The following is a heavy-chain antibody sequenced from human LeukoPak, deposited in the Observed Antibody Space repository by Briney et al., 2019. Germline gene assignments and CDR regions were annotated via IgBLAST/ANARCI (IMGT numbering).Heavy chain of an antibody. CDR1: GFTFSSYG. Sequence: GGSLRLSCAASGFTFSSYGMHWVRQAPGKGLEWVAVIWYDGSNKYYADSVKGRFTISRDDSKNTLYLQMNSLRAEDTAVYYCARDGEMATIYFDYWGQGTLVTVSS. CDR2: IWYDGSNK. CDR3: ARDGEMATIYFDY. D-gene: IGHD5-24*01. J-gene: IGHJ4*02. V-gene: IGHV3-33*01.